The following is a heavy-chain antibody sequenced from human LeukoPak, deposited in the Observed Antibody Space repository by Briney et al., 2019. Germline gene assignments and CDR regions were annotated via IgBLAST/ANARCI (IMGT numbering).Heavy chain of an antibody. CDR2: VYYSRGT. Sequence: SETLSLTCTVSGDSISNSGYYWGWIRQSPGKGLEWIGSVYYSRGTYYNPSLKSRVTLSVDTSKNQFSLRLSSVTATDTAIYYCARGLLSSGSYYPHFDYWGQGTLVTVSS. CDR1: GDSISNSGYY. J-gene: IGHJ4*02. CDR3: ARGLLSSGSYYPHFDY. D-gene: IGHD3-10*02. V-gene: IGHV4-39*01.